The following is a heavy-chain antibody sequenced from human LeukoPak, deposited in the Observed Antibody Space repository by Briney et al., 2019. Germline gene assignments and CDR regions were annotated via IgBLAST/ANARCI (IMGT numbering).Heavy chain of an antibody. Sequence: SQTLSLTCTVSGGSISSGDYYWSWIRQPPGKGLEWIGYIYYSGSTYYNPSLKSRVTISVDTSKNQFSLKLSSVTAADTAAYYCARGGYSGYQTTYYFDYWGQGTLVTVSS. CDR3: ARGGYSGYQTTYYFDY. V-gene: IGHV4-30-4*01. CDR2: IYYSGST. D-gene: IGHD5-12*01. CDR1: GGSISSGDYY. J-gene: IGHJ4*02.